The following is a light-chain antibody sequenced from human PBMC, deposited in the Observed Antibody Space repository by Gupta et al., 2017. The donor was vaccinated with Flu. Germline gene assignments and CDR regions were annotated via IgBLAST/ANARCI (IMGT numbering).Light chain of an antibody. CDR2: AAS. J-gene: IGKJ2*01. V-gene: IGKV1-39*01. CDR1: QTICNY. CDR3: QQNDDTPYT. Sequence: DIQMTQSPSSLSASFGDRVTVTCRASQTICNYLNWYQQKPGKAPNLLIYAASNLQSGVPSRFSGSGSGTDFTLTISRLRPEDFATYYCQQNDDTPYTFGQGTKLEIK.